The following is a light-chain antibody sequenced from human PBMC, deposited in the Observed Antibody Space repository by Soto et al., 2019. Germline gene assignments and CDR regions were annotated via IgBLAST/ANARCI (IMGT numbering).Light chain of an antibody. Sequence: QSVLTQPPSASGTLGQRVTISCSGSSSNIGSNTVNWYQQLPETATKLLIYSNNQRPSGVPDRFSGSKSCTSDSLAISGLQSEDEADYYCAAWDDSLNGWVFGGGTKVTVL. V-gene: IGLV1-44*01. J-gene: IGLJ3*02. CDR2: SNN. CDR3: AAWDDSLNGWV. CDR1: SSNIGSNT.